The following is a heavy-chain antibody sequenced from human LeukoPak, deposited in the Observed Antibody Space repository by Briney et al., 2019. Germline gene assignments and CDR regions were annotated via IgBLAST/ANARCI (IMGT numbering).Heavy chain of an antibody. V-gene: IGHV5-51*01. CDR2: IYPGDSDT. CDR3: GRGGYYSGGIFYYYFDY. Sequence: GESLKISCKGSGYSFSTYWIGWVRQMPGKGLEWMGIIYPGDSDTRYSPSFQGQVTISADKSTSTAYLQWSSLKASDTAMYYCGRGGYYSGGIFYYYFDYWGQGTLVTVSS. CDR1: GYSFSTYW. J-gene: IGHJ4*02. D-gene: IGHD2-15*01.